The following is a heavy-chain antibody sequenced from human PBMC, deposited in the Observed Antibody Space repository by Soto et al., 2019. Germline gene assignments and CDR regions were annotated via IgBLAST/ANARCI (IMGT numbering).Heavy chain of an antibody. J-gene: IGHJ5*02. CDR3: ANRFSPSSSWYADWFDP. Sequence: GGSLRLSCAASGFTFISYAMSWVLQAPWKGLEWVSAISGSGGSTYYADSVKGRFTISRDNSKNTLYLQMNSLRAEDTAVYYCANRFSPSSSWYADWFDPWGQGTLVTVSS. D-gene: IGHD6-13*01. CDR1: GFTFISYA. CDR2: ISGSGGST. V-gene: IGHV3-23*01.